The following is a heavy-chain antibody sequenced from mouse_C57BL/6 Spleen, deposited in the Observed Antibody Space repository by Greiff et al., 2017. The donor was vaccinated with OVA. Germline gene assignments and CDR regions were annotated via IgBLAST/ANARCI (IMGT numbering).Heavy chain of an antibody. Sequence: VQLQQSGPELVKPGASVKISCKASGYTFTDYYMNWVKQSPGKSLEWIGDINPNNGGTSYNQKFKGKATLTVDKSSSTAYMELRSLTSEYSAVYYWARVTTVVAISAMDYWGQGTSVTVSS. D-gene: IGHD1-1*01. CDR2: INPNNGGT. CDR1: GYTFTDYY. V-gene: IGHV1-26*01. J-gene: IGHJ4*01. CDR3: ARVTTVVAISAMDY.